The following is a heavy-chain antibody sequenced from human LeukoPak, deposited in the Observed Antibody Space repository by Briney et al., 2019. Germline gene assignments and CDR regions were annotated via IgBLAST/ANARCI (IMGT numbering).Heavy chain of an antibody. CDR1: GFTVSSNY. J-gene: IGHJ5*02. CDR2: IYSGGST. V-gene: IGHV3-66*01. Sequence: GGSLRLSCAASGFTVSSNYMSWVRQAPGKGLEWVSVIYSGGSTYYADSVKGRFTISRDNSKNTLYLQMNSLRAEDTAVYYCARGGRITIFGVVPNWFDPWGQGTLVTVSS. CDR3: ARGGRITIFGVVPNWFDP. D-gene: IGHD3-3*01.